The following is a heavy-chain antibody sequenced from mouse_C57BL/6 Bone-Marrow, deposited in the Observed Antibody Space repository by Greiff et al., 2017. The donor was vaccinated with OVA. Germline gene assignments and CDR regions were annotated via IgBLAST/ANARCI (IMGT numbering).Heavy chain of an antibody. CDR2: IDPANGNT. CDR1: GFNIKNTY. CDR3: AREEGFYPTRFAY. V-gene: IGHV14-3*01. J-gene: IGHJ3*01. Sequence: EVMLVESVAELVRPGASVKLSCTASGFNIKNTYMHWVKQRPEQGLEWIGRIDPANGNTKYAPKFQGKATITADTSSNTAYLQLSSLTSEDTAIYYCAREEGFYPTRFAYWGQGTLVTVSA. D-gene: IGHD2-1*01.